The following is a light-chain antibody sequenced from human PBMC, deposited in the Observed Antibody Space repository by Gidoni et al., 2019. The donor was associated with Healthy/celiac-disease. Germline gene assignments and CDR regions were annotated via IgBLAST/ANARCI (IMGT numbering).Light chain of an antibody. J-gene: IGKJ4*01. V-gene: IGKV1-33*01. Sequence: DIQRTQSPSSLSASVGDRVTITCQASQDISNYLNWYQQKPGKAPRLLIYDASNLERGVPSRFSGSGSGTAFTFTISSLQPEDIATYYCQQFDNLPLTFGGGTKVEIK. CDR1: QDISNY. CDR2: DAS. CDR3: QQFDNLPLT.